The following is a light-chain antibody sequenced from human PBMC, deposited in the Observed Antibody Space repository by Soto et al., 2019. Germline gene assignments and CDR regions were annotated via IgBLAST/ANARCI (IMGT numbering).Light chain of an antibody. V-gene: IGKV1-39*01. CDR1: QSISSY. CDR3: QQSYSTRPLT. J-gene: IGKJ4*01. CDR2: AAS. Sequence: DIQMTQSPSSLSASVGDRVTITCRASQSISSYLNWYQQKPGKAPKLLIYAASILQSGVPSRFSGSGSGTDFTLTISSLQPEDFATYYCQQSYSTRPLTFGGGTKVDIK.